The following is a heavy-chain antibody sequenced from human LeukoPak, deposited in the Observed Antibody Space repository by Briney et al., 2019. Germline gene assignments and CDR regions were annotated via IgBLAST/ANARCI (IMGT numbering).Heavy chain of an antibody. CDR1: GGSISSGGYY. V-gene: IGHV4-31*03. CDR2: IYYSGST. Sequence: SQTLSLTCTVSGGSISSGGYYWSWIRQHPGKGLEWIGYIYYSGSTYYNPSLKSRVTISVDTSKNQFSLKQSSVTAADTAVYCCARTNGIAVAGFDYWGQGTLVTVSS. CDR3: ARTNGIAVAGFDY. D-gene: IGHD6-19*01. J-gene: IGHJ4*02.